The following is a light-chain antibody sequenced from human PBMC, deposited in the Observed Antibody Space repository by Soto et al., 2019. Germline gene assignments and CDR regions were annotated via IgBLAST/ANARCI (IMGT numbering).Light chain of an antibody. CDR1: QTISSW. Sequence: DIQMTQSPSTLSGSVGDRVTITCRASQTISSWLAWYQQKPGKVPKLLIYAASTLQSGVPSRFSGSGSGTDFTLTLSGLQAEDSATYYCQQSFIAPWTFGQGTKVDIK. J-gene: IGKJ1*01. V-gene: IGKV1-39*01. CDR2: AAS. CDR3: QQSFIAPWT.